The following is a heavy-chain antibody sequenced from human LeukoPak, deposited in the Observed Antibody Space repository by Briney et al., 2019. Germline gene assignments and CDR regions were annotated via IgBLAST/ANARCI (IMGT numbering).Heavy chain of an antibody. CDR1: GYTFTTYW. D-gene: IGHD3/OR15-3a*01. CDR2: NYPSDSDT. Sequence: ASVKISCKGSGYTFTTYWIDWVRQMPGKGLEWMGINYPSDSDTRYSPSFQGQVTISVDKSISTAYLQWSSLRASDTAKYYCARHGLGIEYWGQGTLVTVSS. J-gene: IGHJ4*02. CDR3: ARHGLGIEY. V-gene: IGHV5-51*01.